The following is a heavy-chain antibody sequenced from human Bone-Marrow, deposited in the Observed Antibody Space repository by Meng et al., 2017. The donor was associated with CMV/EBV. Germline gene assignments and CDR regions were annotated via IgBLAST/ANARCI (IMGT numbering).Heavy chain of an antibody. CDR1: GFTFSSYG. V-gene: IGHV3-30*02. CDR3: ARDMQAAVYY. CDR2: IRYDGSNK. D-gene: IGHD6-13*01. Sequence: GGSLRLSCAASGFTFSSYGMHWVRQAPGKGLEWVAFIRYDGSNKYYADPVKGRFTISRDNSKNTLYLQMNSLRAEDTAVYYCARDMQAAVYYWGQGTLVTVSS. J-gene: IGHJ4*02.